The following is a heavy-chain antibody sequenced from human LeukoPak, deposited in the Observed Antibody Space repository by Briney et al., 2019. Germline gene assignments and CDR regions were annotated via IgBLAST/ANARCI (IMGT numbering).Heavy chain of an antibody. J-gene: IGHJ3*01. V-gene: IGHV3-48*03. CDR2: INSVGGTT. D-gene: IGHD2-21*01. CDR1: GFTFNTYG. Sequence: GGSLRLSCAASGFTFNTYGMNWFRQAPGRGLEWISYINSVGGTTFYGDSVKGRFTISRDSANNTLYLQMNSLRAEDAATYYCARSHMYGDYGEDVWGHGTLVAVSS. CDR3: ARSHMYGDYGEDV.